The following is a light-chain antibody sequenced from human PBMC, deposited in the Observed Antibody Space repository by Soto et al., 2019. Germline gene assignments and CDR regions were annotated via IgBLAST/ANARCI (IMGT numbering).Light chain of an antibody. CDR1: SSNIGAGYD. CDR2: GNS. V-gene: IGLV1-40*01. J-gene: IGLJ3*02. Sequence: QPVLTQPPSVSGAPGQRVTISCTGSSSNIGAGYDVHWYQQLPGTAPKLLIYGNSNRPSGVPVRFSGSKSGTSASLAITGLQAEDEADYYCQSYDSSLSGWVFGGGTKVTVL. CDR3: QSYDSSLSGWV.